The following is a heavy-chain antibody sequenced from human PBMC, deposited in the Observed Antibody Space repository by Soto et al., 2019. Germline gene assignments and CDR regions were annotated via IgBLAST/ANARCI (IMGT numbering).Heavy chain of an antibody. D-gene: IGHD1-7*01. J-gene: IGHJ4*02. CDR1: GFTFSSYG. CDR3: ARVLLELWPVAW. V-gene: IGHV3-30*03. CDR2: ISYDGSNK. Sequence: GGSLRLSCEASGFTFSSYGMHWVRQAPGKGLEWVALISYDGSNKYYADSVKGRFTISRDNSKNTLFLQMTSLRAEDSALYYCARVLLELWPVAWWGQGTLVTVSS.